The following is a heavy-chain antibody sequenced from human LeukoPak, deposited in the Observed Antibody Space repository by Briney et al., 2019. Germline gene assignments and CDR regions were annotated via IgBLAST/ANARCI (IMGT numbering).Heavy chain of an antibody. CDR2: ICYSGST. V-gene: IGHV4-59*08. Sequence: SETLSLTCTVSGGSISGYCWSWIRQPPRQGLEWIGYICYSGSTNYNPSLKSRLTISIDTSENQFSLKLSSVTAADTAVYYCAREYSSSSGRRAFDIWGQGTMVTVSS. D-gene: IGHD6-6*01. CDR3: AREYSSSSGRRAFDI. J-gene: IGHJ3*02. CDR1: GGSISGYC.